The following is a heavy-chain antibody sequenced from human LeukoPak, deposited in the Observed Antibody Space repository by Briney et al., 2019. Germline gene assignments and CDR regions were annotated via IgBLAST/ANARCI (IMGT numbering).Heavy chain of an antibody. CDR1: GFTFSSYA. Sequence: TGGSLRLSCAASGFTFSSYAMSWVRQAPGKGLEWVSAISGSGGSTYYADSVKGQFTISRDNSKNTLYLQMNSLRAEDTAIYYCANWVEGSLQYFDYWGQGALVTVSS. D-gene: IGHD3-10*01. CDR2: ISGSGGST. J-gene: IGHJ4*02. CDR3: ANWVEGSLQYFDY. V-gene: IGHV3-23*01.